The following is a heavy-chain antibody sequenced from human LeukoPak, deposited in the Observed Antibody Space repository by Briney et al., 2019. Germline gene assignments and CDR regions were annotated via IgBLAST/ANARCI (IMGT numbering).Heavy chain of an antibody. J-gene: IGHJ6*03. Sequence: TSETLSLTCSVSGGSISRNTHYCGWIRQPPGKGLGWIGEINHSGSTNYNPSLKSRVTISVDTSKNQFSLKLSSVTAADTAVYYCARRGRENRPHDYYYYYMDVWGKGTTVTVSS. V-gene: IGHV4-39*07. CDR1: GGSISRNTHY. CDR3: ARRGRENRPHDYYYYYMDV. CDR2: INHSGST.